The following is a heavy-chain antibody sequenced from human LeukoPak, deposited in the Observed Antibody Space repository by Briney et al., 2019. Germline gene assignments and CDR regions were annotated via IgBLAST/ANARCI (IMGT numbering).Heavy chain of an antibody. V-gene: IGHV1-69*06. D-gene: IGHD3-10*01. Sequence: SSVKVSCKASGGTFSSYAISWVRQAPGQGLEWMGGIIPIFGTANYAQKFQGRVTITADKSTSTAYMELSSLRSEDTAVYYCATTYYYGSGTNDYWGQGTLVTVSS. CDR3: ATTYYYGSGTNDY. CDR1: GGTFSSYA. CDR2: IIPIFGTA. J-gene: IGHJ4*02.